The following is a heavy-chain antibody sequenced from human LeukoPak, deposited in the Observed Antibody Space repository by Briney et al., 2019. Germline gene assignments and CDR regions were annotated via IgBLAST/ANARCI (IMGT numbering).Heavy chain of an antibody. V-gene: IGHV3-30-3*01. CDR2: ISYDGSNK. Sequence: PGGSLRLSCAASGFTFSSYAMHWVRQAPGKGLEWVAVISYDGSNKYYADSVKGRFTISRDNSKNTLYLQVNSLRAEDTAVYYCARAPGVYGSGSYYSDALDIWGQGTMVTVSS. D-gene: IGHD3-10*01. CDR3: ARAPGVYGSGSYYSDALDI. J-gene: IGHJ3*02. CDR1: GFTFSSYA.